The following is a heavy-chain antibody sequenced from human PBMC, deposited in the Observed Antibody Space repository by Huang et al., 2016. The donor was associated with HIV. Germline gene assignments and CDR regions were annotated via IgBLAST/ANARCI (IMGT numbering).Heavy chain of an antibody. D-gene: IGHD3-10*01. J-gene: IGHJ4*02. V-gene: IGHV4-39*01. CDR2: IFYTGTV. CDR1: GGSISSSGYY. Sequence: QLQLQQSGPGLVKPSEILSLTCSVSGGSISSSGYYWEWIRQPPGKDLECVGSIFYTGTVDYNPSLKSRATISIDTSENRFSLNLTSVTAADTALYFCARHRTSSYIDSWGRGSLVTVSS. CDR3: ARHRTSSYIDS.